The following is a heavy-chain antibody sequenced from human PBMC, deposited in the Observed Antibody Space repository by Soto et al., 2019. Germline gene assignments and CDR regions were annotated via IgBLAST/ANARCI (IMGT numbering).Heavy chain of an antibody. Sequence: SETLSLTCTVSGGSISSYYWSWIRQPPGKGLEWIGYIYYSGSTNYNPSLKSRVTISVDTSKNQFSLKLSSVTAADTAVYYCAREGSSSWYYFDYWGQGTLVTVSS. J-gene: IGHJ4*02. V-gene: IGHV4-59*01. CDR1: GGSISSYY. CDR3: AREGSSSWYYFDY. CDR2: IYYSGST. D-gene: IGHD6-13*01.